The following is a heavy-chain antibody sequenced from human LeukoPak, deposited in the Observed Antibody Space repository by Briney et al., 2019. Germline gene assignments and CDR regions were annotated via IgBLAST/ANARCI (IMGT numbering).Heavy chain of an antibody. J-gene: IGHJ4*02. V-gene: IGHV1-18*04. CDR3: ARDAFTVTTPNYFDY. CDR2: ISAYSGNT. CDR1: GYTFTSYG. Sequence: ASVKVSCKASGYTFTSYGISWVRQAPGQGLEWMGWISAYSGNTNYAQKLQGRVTMTTDTSTSTAYMELRSLRSDDTAVYYCARDAFTVTTPNYFDYWGQGTLVTVSS. D-gene: IGHD4-17*01.